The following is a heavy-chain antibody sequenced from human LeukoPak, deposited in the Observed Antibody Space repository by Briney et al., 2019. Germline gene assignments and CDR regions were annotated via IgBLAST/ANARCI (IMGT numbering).Heavy chain of an antibody. CDR3: ARGGYSGSYY. Sequence: SETLSLTCAVYGGSFSGYYWSWIRQPPGKGLEWIGEINHSGSTNYNPSLKSRVTISVDTSKNQFSLKLSSVTAADTAVYYCARGGYSGSYYWGQGTLVTVSS. V-gene: IGHV4-34*01. CDR1: GGSFSGYY. J-gene: IGHJ4*02. CDR2: INHSGST. D-gene: IGHD3-10*01.